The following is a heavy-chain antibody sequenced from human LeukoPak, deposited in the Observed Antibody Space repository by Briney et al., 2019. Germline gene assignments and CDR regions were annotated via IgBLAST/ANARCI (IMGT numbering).Heavy chain of an antibody. Sequence: PSETLSLTCTVSGGSISSYYWSWIRQPPGKGLEWIGYIYYSGSTNYNPSLKSRVTISVDTSKNQFSLKLSSVTAADTAVYYCARSRLQLDHWGQGTLVTVSS. J-gene: IGHJ4*02. D-gene: IGHD5-12*01. CDR3: ARSRLQLDH. CDR2: IYYSGST. CDR1: GGSISSYY. V-gene: IGHV4-59*01.